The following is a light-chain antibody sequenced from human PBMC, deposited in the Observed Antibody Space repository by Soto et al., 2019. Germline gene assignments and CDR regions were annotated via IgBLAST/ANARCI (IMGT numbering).Light chain of an antibody. CDR3: SSYTSSSTPYA. CDR1: SSDVGGYNY. Sequence: QSVLTQPASVSGSPGQSITISCTGTSSDVGGYNYVSWYQQHPVKAPKLMIYDVANRPSGVSDRFSGSKSGNTASLTISGLQAEDEADYYCSSYTSSSTPYAFGTGTKVPVL. CDR2: DVA. V-gene: IGLV2-14*01. J-gene: IGLJ1*01.